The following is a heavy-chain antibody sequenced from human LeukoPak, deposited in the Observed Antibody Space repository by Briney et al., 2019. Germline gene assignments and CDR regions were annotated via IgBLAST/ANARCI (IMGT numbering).Heavy chain of an antibody. CDR1: GFTFSSYA. Sequence: GGSLRLSCSASGFTFSSYAMHWVRQAPGKGLEWVSSISSSSSYIYYADSVKGRFTISRDNAKNSLYLQMNSLRAEDTAVYYCARALDTAMGYYYYGMDVWGQGTTVTVSS. V-gene: IGHV3-21*01. D-gene: IGHD5-18*01. CDR3: ARALDTAMGYYYYGMDV. CDR2: ISSSSSYI. J-gene: IGHJ6*02.